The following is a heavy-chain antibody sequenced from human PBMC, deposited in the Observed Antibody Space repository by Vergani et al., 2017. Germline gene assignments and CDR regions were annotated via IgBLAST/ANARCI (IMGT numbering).Heavy chain of an antibody. D-gene: IGHD3-3*01. CDR3: AKTHDFSSLYSSYNWFDP. V-gene: IGHV5-51*03. CDR2: IYAGDSDV. J-gene: IGHJ5*02. Sequence: EVQLVQSGAEVKKPGESLKISCQGSGYSITNYWIAWVRQTPGKGLEWMGIIYAGDSDVRYSPYFQGQVTMSVDKSLSTAYLQWSSLKASDTATYYCAKTHDFSSLYSSYNWFDPWGQGTQVTVSS. CDR1: GYSITNYW.